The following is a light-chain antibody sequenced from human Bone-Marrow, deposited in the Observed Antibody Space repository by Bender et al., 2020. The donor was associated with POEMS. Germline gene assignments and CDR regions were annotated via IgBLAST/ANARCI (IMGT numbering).Light chain of an antibody. CDR1: SSDIGAYKY. CDR3: SSYTGTNVWV. CDR2: DVT. J-gene: IGLJ3*02. Sequence: QSALTQPASVSGSPGQSITISCTGTSSDIGAYKYVSWYQQHPGKAPKLMIYDVTKRPSGVPDRLSGSKSGNTASLTVSGLQAEDEADYYCSSYTGTNVWVFGGGTKLTVL. V-gene: IGLV2-8*01.